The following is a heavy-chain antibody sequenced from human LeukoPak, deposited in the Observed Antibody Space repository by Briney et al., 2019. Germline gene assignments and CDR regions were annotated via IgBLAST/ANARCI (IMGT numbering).Heavy chain of an antibody. CDR2: IYSSGST. CDR1: GGSISNYY. J-gene: IGHJ4*02. CDR3: ARLSGSPHPPFDY. Sequence: SGTLSLSCTVSGGSISNYYWTWVRQPPGKGLEWVEYIYSSGSTYYNPSIRRRVTISVDTSKNQFSLKLTSVTAAATAWYYCARLSGSPHPPFDYWGQGTLVTVSS. V-gene: IGHV4-59*08. D-gene: IGHD1-26*01.